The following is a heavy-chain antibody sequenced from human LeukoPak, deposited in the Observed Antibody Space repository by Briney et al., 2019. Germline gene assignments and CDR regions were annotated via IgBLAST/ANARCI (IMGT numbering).Heavy chain of an antibody. J-gene: IGHJ5*02. CDR2: IYYSGST. CDR3: ARIYCSSTSCNGEGFDP. Sequence: SETLSLTCTVSGGSISSSSYYWGWIRQPPGKGLEWIGSIYYSGSTYYNPSLKSRVTISVDTSKNHFSLKLSSVTAAGTAVYYCARIYCSSTSCNGEGFDPWGQGTLVTVSS. CDR1: GGSISSSSYY. V-gene: IGHV4-39*01. D-gene: IGHD2-2*01.